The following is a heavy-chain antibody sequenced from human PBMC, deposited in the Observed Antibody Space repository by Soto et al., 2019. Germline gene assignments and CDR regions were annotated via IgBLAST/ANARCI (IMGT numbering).Heavy chain of an antibody. J-gene: IGHJ5*02. CDR1: GGSISSGGYY. CDR3: ARVLFFNSDSYGSNWFDP. V-gene: IGHV4-31*03. D-gene: IGHD5-18*01. Sequence: PSETLSLTCTVSGGSISSGGYYWSWIRQHPGKGLEWIGYIYYSGSTYYNPSLKSRVTISVDTSKNQFSLKLSSVTAADTTVYYCARVLFFNSDSYGSNWFDPWGQGTLVTVSS. CDR2: IYYSGST.